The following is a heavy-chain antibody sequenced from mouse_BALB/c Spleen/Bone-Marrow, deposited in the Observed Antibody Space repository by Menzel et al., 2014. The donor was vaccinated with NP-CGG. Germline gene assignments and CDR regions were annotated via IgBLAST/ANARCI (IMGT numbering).Heavy chain of an antibody. CDR1: GYTFTSYW. Sequence: DLVKPGAPVKLSCKAPGYTFTSYWINWIKQRPGQGLEWIGRIAPGSGSTYYNEMFKGKAILTVDTSSSTAYIQLSSLSSEDSAVYFCAYYRYDVNYWGQGTTLTVS. V-gene: IGHV1S41*01. D-gene: IGHD2-14*01. J-gene: IGHJ2*01. CDR2: IAPGSGST. CDR3: AYYRYDVNY.